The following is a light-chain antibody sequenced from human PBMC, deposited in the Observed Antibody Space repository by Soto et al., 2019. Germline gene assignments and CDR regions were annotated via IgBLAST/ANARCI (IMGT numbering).Light chain of an antibody. CDR3: LQYHYWPWT. Sequence: EIVLTQSPATLSVSLGDSATLSCRASQSVSLSLAWYQMRPGQPPRLLIYGASTRATDIPARFSGSGSGTDFTLTISSLQPEDFAVYYCLQYHYWPWTFGQGTKVDIK. CDR1: QSVSLS. V-gene: IGKV3-15*01. J-gene: IGKJ1*01. CDR2: GAS.